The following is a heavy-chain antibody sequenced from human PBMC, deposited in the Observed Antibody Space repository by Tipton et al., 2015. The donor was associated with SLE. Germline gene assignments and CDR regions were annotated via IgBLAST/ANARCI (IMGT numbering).Heavy chain of an antibody. Sequence: SGFTFDDYAMSWVRQAPGKGLEWGSAITGSGDRTYYIDSLKGRFTISRDNSKNSLYLQMNGLRAEDTAVYYCAKEYFDYWCLGTLVTVSS. J-gene: IGHJ4*02. CDR1: GFTFDDYA. CDR3: AKEYFDY. V-gene: IGHV3-23*01. CDR2: ITGSGDRT.